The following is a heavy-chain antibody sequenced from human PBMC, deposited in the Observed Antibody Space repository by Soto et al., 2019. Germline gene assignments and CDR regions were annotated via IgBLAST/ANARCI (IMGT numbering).Heavy chain of an antibody. Sequence: GGSLRLSCAASGFTFSSYEMNWVRQAPGKGLEWVSYISSSGSTIYYADSVKGRFTISRDNAKNSLYLQMNSLRAEDTSVYYCARKCTLYYFDYWGQGTLVTVSS. J-gene: IGHJ4*02. D-gene: IGHD2-2*01. V-gene: IGHV3-48*03. CDR2: ISSSGSTI. CDR3: ARKCTLYYFDY. CDR1: GFTFSSYE.